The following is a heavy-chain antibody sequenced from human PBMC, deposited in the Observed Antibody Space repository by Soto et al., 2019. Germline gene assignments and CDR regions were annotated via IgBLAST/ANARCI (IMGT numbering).Heavy chain of an antibody. V-gene: IGHV1-69*13. J-gene: IGHJ5*02. D-gene: IGHD3-3*01. CDR1: GGTFNSYA. CDR3: AGAGPYYDFWSGSNWLAT. CDR2: IIPIFGTA. Sequence: SSVNVSCKASGGTFNSYAISWVRQAPGQGLEWMGGIIPIFGTANYAQNFHGRVTITADESTSTAYMGLSSLRSEDTAVYYCAGAGPYYDFWSGSNWLATWGQGHLVT.